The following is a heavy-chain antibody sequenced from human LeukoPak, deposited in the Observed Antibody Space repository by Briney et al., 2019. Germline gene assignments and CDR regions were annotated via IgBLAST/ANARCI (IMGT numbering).Heavy chain of an antibody. CDR1: GRTFIDYY. Sequence: SSVKVSCKASGRTFIDYYIHWVRQAPGQGLEWMGRIILKSGGTNYAQKFQGRVTMTRDTSISTAYMELSGLRSDDTAVYYCARSASTSWLHFDYWGQGTLVTVSS. D-gene: IGHD6-13*01. J-gene: IGHJ4*02. V-gene: IGHV1-2*06. CDR2: IILKSGGT. CDR3: ARSASTSWLHFDY.